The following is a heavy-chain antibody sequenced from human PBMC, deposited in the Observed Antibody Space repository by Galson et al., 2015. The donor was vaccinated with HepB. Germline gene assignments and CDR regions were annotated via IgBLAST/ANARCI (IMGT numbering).Heavy chain of an antibody. CDR3: AKDSAVAAY. V-gene: IGHV3-23*01. Sequence: SLRLSCAASGFTFSSCAFSRCAMSWVRQAPGKGLEWVSSISDSGGRTYYADSVKGRFTISRDNSKSTLYLQMNSLRAEDTAVYYCAKDSAVAAYWGQGTLVTVSS. CDR2: ISDSGGRT. D-gene: IGHD6-19*01. J-gene: IGHJ4*02. CDR1: GFTFSSCA.